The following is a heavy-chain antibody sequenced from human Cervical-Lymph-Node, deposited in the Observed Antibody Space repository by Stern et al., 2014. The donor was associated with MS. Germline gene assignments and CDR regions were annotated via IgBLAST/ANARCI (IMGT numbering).Heavy chain of an antibody. V-gene: IGHV5-51*01. Sequence: VQLVQSGAEVKKPGESLKISCKGSGYSFTSYWIGWVRQMPGKGLEWMGVNYPGGSDTRYSPSFKGQVTISADNANSTAYLQWSSLKASDTAMYYCARHCGFRPGCIDYWGQGTLVTVSS. D-gene: IGHD2-21*01. CDR3: ARHCGFRPGCIDY. CDR2: NYPGGSDT. CDR1: GYSFTSYW. J-gene: IGHJ4*02.